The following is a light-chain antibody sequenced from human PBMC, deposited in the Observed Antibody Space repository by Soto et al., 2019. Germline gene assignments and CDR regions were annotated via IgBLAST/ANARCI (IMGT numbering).Light chain of an antibody. CDR3: QQYNNLPPDT. V-gene: IGKV3-15*01. CDR1: QSVNNN. J-gene: IGKJ2*01. CDR2: GES. Sequence: EIILTQSPASLSVSPGEIATLSCRASQSVNNNLAWYQQKPGQAPRLLIYGESTRATGIPGRFRGSGSGTEFTLTITSLQSEDFAVYFCQQYNNLPPDTFGQGTKLEIK.